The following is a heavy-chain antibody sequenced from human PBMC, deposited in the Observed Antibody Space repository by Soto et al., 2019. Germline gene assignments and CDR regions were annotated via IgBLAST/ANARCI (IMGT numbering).Heavy chain of an antibody. J-gene: IGHJ4*02. Sequence: QVQLVQSGAEVKKPGSSVKVSCKASGGTFSSYTISWVRQAPGQGLEWMGRIIPILGIANYAQKFQGRVTXTXDKSTSTAYMELSSLRSEDTAVYYCARDPDYDEGDYWGQGTLVTVSS. CDR1: GGTFSSYT. D-gene: IGHD3-22*01. CDR2: IIPILGIA. CDR3: ARDPDYDEGDY. V-gene: IGHV1-69*08.